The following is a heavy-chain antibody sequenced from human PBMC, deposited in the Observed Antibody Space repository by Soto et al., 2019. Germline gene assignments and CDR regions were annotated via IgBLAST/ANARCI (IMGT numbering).Heavy chain of an antibody. CDR3: ISTLGARFDY. CDR2: INPSIGTT. J-gene: IGHJ4*02. Sequence: QVQLVQSGAEVKKPGASVKVSCKASGYTFTSQNMHWVRQAPGQGLEWMGVINPSIGTTTYAQKFQGRVTMTSDTSTSSVYMEVSSLRSEDTAGYYCISTLGARFDYWGQGTLVTVSS. V-gene: IGHV1-46*03. CDR1: GYTFTSQN. D-gene: IGHD3-16*01.